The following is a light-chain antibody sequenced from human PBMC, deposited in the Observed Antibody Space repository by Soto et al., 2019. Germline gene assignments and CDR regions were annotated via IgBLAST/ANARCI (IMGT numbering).Light chain of an antibody. V-gene: IGKV3-15*01. CDR3: QQYNNWPLLT. CDR1: QSVGSN. Sequence: EVVMTQSPATLSVSPGERATLSCRASQSVGSNLAWYQQKPGQAPRLLIYGASTRATGIPARFSGSGSGTEFTLTISSLQSEDFAVYHCQQYNNWPLLTFGGGTRVEIK. CDR2: GAS. J-gene: IGKJ4*01.